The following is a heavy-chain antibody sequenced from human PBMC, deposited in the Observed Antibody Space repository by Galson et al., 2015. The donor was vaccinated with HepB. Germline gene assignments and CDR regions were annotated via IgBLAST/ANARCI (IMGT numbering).Heavy chain of an antibody. Sequence: ETLSLTCTVSGGSISRDGYYWGWIRQPPGRGLEWIGSIYYSGSTFYNPSLKSRVTMSVDTSKNQFSLQLSSVTAADTTVYYCALSIAARPGPWGTMDVWGQGTTGSVSS. D-gene: IGHD6-6*01. CDR2: IYYSGST. J-gene: IGHJ6*02. CDR1: GGSISRDGYY. CDR3: ALSIAARPGPWGTMDV. V-gene: IGHV4-39*01.